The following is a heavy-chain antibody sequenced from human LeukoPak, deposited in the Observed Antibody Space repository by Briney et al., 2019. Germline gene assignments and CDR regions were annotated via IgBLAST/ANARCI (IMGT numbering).Heavy chain of an antibody. CDR2: IYYSGST. J-gene: IGHJ4*02. CDR3: ARTGDYLPDY. D-gene: IGHD4-17*01. V-gene: IGHV4-59*08. CDR1: GGSIRSYY. Sequence: SETLSLTCTVSGGSIRSYYWSWIRQPPGKGLEWIAYIYYSGSTNYNPSLKSRVTISVDASKNQFSLKLNFVTAADTGVYYCARTGDYLPDYWGRGTLVTVSS.